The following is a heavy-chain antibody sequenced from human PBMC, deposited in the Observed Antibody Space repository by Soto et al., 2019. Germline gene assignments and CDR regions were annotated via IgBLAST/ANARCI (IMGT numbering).Heavy chain of an antibody. V-gene: IGHV4-39*01. CDR3: ARHRWRDAFDI. CDR2: IYYSGST. J-gene: IGHJ3*02. CDR1: GGSISSSSYY. D-gene: IGHD2-15*01. Sequence: SETLSLTCTVSGGSISSSSYYWGWIRQPPGKRLEWIGSIYYSGSTYYNPSLKSPVTISVDTSRNQFSLKLSSVTAADTVVYYCARHRWRDAFDIWGPATMVTGS.